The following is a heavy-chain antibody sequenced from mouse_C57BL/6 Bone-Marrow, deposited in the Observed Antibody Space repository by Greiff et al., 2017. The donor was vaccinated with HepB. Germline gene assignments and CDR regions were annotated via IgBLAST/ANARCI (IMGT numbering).Heavy chain of an antibody. CDR2: IYPRSGNT. Sequence: VQLQQSGAELARPGASVKLSCKASGYTFTSYGISWVKQRTGQGLEWIGEIYPRSGNTYYNEKFKGKATLTAVKSSSTAYMELRSLTSEDSAVYLCARSATGTWAYWGQGTLVTVAA. V-gene: IGHV1-81*01. J-gene: IGHJ3*01. D-gene: IGHD4-1*02. CDR1: GYTFTSYG. CDR3: ARSATGTWAY.